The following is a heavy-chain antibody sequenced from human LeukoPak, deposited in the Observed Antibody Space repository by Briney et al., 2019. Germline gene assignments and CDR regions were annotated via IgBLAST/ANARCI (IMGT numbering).Heavy chain of an antibody. D-gene: IGHD5-18*01. Sequence: GGSLRLSCAAPGFTFSSYSMSWVRQSPGKGLEWVSVIYSGDRTYYADSVKGRFTISSDSSKNTLYLQMNSLRAEDTAVYYCARDGGYSYGYGFDYWGQGTLVTVSS. V-gene: IGHV3-66*01. J-gene: IGHJ4*02. CDR1: GFTFSSYS. CDR2: IYSGDRT. CDR3: ARDGGYSYGYGFDY.